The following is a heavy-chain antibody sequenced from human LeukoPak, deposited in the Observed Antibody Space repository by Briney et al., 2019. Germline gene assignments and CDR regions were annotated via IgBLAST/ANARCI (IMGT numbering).Heavy chain of an antibody. CDR3: AKRRRYCSGGSCYHYWYFDL. J-gene: IGHJ2*01. D-gene: IGHD2-15*01. Sequence: PGGSLRLSCAASGFTFSSYSMNWVRQAPGKGLEWVSSISSSSSYTYYADSVKGRFTISRDNSKNTLYLQMNSLRAEDTAVYYCAKRRRYCSGGSCYHYWYFDLWGRGTLVTVSS. CDR2: ISSSSSYT. V-gene: IGHV3-21*04. CDR1: GFTFSSYS.